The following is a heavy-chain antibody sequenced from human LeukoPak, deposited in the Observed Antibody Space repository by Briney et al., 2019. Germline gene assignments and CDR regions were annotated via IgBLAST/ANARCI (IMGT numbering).Heavy chain of an antibody. CDR1: GFTFSSYS. Sequence: GGSLRLSCAASGFTFSSYSMNWVRQTPGKGLEWVSSISSSSSYIYYADSVKGRFTISRDNAKNSLYLQMNSLRAEDTAVYYCARWGLEPQPEFDYWGQGTLVTVSS. CDR2: ISSSSSYI. V-gene: IGHV3-21*01. D-gene: IGHD1-1*01. CDR3: ARWGLEPQPEFDY. J-gene: IGHJ4*02.